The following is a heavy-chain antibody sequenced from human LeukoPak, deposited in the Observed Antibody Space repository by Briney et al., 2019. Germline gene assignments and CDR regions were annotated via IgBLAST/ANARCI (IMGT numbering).Heavy chain of an antibody. CDR1: GFTFIAPP. D-gene: IGHD2-15*01. Sequence: GGSRKLSWAPAGFTFIAPPMNWVGRPSGKGWGWVGRIRSKANSYATAYAASVKGRFTISRDDSKNTAYLQMNSLKTEDTAVYYCTRPPYCSGGSCLPIWGQGTLVTVSS. J-gene: IGHJ4*02. CDR3: TRPPYCSGGSCLPI. V-gene: IGHV3-73*01. CDR2: IRSKANSYAT.